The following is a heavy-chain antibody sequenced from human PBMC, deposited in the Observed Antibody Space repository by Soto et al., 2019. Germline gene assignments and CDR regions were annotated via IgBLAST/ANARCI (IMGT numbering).Heavy chain of an antibody. CDR2: INHSGST. CDR3: ARGAVDCSGGSCYPTAFDY. V-gene: IGHV4-34*01. CDR1: GGSFSGYY. D-gene: IGHD2-15*01. Sequence: TLSLTCAVYGGSFSGYYWSWIRQPPGKGLEWIGEINHSGSTNYNPSLKSRVTISVDTSKNQFSLKLSSVTAADTAVYYCARGAVDCSGGSCYPTAFDYWGQGTLVTVSS. J-gene: IGHJ4*02.